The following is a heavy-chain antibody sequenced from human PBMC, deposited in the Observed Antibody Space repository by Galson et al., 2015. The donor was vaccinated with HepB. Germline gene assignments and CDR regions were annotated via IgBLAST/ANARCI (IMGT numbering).Heavy chain of an antibody. J-gene: IGHJ4*02. CDR1: GFTFSTYA. CDR2: ISFDPNDK. V-gene: IGHV3-30*04. D-gene: IGHD3-16*01. Sequence: SLRLSCAASGFTFSTYAFHWVRQAPGKGLEWLAAISFDPNDKNYIDSVKGRLHISRDNSKNTLCLQMNSLVTEDTAVYYCAKNGGVQRDYLDYWGQGTLVTVSS. CDR3: AKNGGVQRDYLDY.